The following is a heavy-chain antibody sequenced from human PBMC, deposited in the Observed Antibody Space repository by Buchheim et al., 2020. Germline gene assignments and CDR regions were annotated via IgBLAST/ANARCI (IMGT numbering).Heavy chain of an antibody. V-gene: IGHV4-34*01. CDR1: DGSFSSFY. CDR2: FNYDGST. D-gene: IGHD2-21*01. Sequence: QVLLQQGGARLLKPSETLSLTCDVSDGSFSSFYWTWIRQPPGKGLEWIGEFNYDGSTYYSPSLKSRIIISVDRSRKPFSLYLRSVTAADTGVYYCARGTGQIVYFYGMDVWGQGTT. CDR3: ARGTGQIVYFYGMDV. J-gene: IGHJ6*02.